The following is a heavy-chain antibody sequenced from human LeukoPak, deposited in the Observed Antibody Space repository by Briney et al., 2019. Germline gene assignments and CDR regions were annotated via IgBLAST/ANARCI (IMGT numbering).Heavy chain of an antibody. CDR2: IYHSGST. V-gene: IGHV4-59*12. CDR3: ARDMSSSSAVWFDP. J-gene: IGHJ5*02. Sequence: SETLSLTCTVSGGSISSYYWSWIRQPPGKGLEWIGYIYHSGSTYYNPSLKSRVTISVDRSKNQFSLKLSSVTAADTAVYYCARDMSSSSAVWFDPWGQGTLVTVSS. D-gene: IGHD6-6*01. CDR1: GGSISSYY.